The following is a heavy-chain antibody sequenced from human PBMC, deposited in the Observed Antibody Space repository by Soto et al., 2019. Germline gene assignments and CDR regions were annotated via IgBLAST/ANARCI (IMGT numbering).Heavy chain of an antibody. CDR3: ARGRRGAYYFDY. V-gene: IGHV3-74*01. Sequence: EVQLVESGGGLVQSGGSLRLSCAASGFTFSNDWMHWVRQAPGKGLVWVSRVSFDEITTNYADSVKGRFTVSRDNAKNTLFLQMNSLRVEDTAMYYCARGRRGAYYFDYWGQGTLVTVSS. J-gene: IGHJ4*02. CDR1: GFTFSNDW. CDR2: VSFDEITT. D-gene: IGHD1-26*01.